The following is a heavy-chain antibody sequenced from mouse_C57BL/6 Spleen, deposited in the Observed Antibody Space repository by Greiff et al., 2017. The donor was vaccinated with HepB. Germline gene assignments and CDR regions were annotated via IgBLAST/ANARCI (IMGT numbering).Heavy chain of an antibody. CDR2: IYPRSGNT. CDR1: GYTFTSYG. J-gene: IGHJ2*01. V-gene: IGHV1-81*01. Sequence: QVHVKQSGAELARPGASVKLSCKASGYTFTSYGISWVKQRTGQGLEWIGEIYPRSGNTYYNEKFKGKATLTADKSSSTAYMELRSLTSEDSAVYFCARWLLRYYFDYWGQGTTLTVSS. D-gene: IGHD1-1*01. CDR3: ARWLLRYYFDY.